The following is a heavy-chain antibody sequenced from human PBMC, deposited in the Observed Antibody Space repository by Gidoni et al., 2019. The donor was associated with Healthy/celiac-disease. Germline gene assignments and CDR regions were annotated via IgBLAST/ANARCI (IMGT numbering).Heavy chain of an antibody. D-gene: IGHD4-4*01. J-gene: IGHJ6*02. V-gene: IGHV1-2*04. CDR2: INPNSGGT. CDR3: ARAQYLTTPLYDYYYGMDV. Sequence: QVQLVQSGAEVKKPGASVKVSCKASGYTSTGYYMHWVRQAPGQGLEWMGWINPNSGGTNYAQKFQGWVTLTRDTSISTAYMELSRLRSDDTAVYYCARAQYLTTPLYDYYYGMDVWGQGTTVTVSS. CDR1: GYTSTGYY.